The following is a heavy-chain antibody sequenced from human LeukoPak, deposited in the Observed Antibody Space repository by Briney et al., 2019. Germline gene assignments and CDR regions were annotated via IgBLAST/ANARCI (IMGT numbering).Heavy chain of an antibody. CDR2: IYYSGST. CDR1: GGSISSGDYY. CDR3: ARHQGLYYSSGAGGMDV. V-gene: IGHV4-61*08. J-gene: IGHJ6*02. Sequence: SETLSLTCTVSGGSISSGDYYWSWIRQPPGKGLEWIGYIYYSGSTNYNPSLKSRVTISVDTSKNQFSLKPSSVTAADTAVYYCARHQGLYYSSGAGGMDVWGQGTTVTVSS. D-gene: IGHD6-19*01.